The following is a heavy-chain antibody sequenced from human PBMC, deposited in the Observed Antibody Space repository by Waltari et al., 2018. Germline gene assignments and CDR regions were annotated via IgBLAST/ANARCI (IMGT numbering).Heavy chain of an antibody. CDR3: ARLGRADGY. V-gene: IGHV4-61*02. J-gene: IGHJ4*02. CDR2: IYTSGST. CDR1: GASIRSGGSY. Sequence: QVQLQESGPGLVKPSQTLSLTFTVSGASIRSGGSYWGWIRQPAGKGLEWIGRIYTSGSTNYNPSLKSRVTISVDTSKNQFSLKLSSVTAADTAVYYCARLGRADGYWGQGTLVTVSS.